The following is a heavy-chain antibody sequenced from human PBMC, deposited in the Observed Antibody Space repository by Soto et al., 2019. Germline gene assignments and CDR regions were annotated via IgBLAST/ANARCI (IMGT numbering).Heavy chain of an antibody. CDR2: INEDGSVE. D-gene: IGHD2-8*02. V-gene: IGHV3-7*01. Sequence: EVQLVESGGDLVQPGGSLRLSCAASGFSFIYYWMSWVRQAPGKGLEWVANINEDGSVENYVDSVKGRFTISRDNAKNSVSLQINSLRAADTAVDYCAGDAWWTFHLWGQGPQVTVS. CDR3: AGDAWWTFHL. CDR1: GFSFIYYW. J-gene: IGHJ4*02.